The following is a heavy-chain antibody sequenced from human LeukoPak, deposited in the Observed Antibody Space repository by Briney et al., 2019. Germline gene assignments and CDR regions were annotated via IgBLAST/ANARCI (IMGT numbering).Heavy chain of an antibody. CDR1: GDSISSYY. V-gene: IGHV4-59*08. CDR3: ARRGLHDSTGYYSFDY. D-gene: IGHD3-22*01. Sequence: SETLSLTCTVSGDSISSYYWSWIRQPPGMGLEWIGYIYYSGITNYNPSLKSRVSISVDTSKNQFSLKLSSVTAADTAVYYCARRGLHDSTGYYSFDYWGQGSLVTVSS. CDR2: IYYSGIT. J-gene: IGHJ4*02.